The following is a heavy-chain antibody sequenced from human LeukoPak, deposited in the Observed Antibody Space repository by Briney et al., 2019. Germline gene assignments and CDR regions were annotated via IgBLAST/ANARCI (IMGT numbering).Heavy chain of an antibody. CDR1: GFTFSSYA. CDR2: ISGSGGST. D-gene: IGHD3-9*01. J-gene: IGHJ3*02. CDR3: AKDYDILTGYLGRVAFDI. V-gene: IGHV3-23*01. Sequence: GGSLRLSCAASGFTFSSYAMSWVRQAPGKGLEWVSAISGSGGSTYYADSVKGRFTISRDNSKNTLYLQMNSLRAEDTAVYYCAKDYDILTGYLGRVAFDIWGQGTMVTVSS.